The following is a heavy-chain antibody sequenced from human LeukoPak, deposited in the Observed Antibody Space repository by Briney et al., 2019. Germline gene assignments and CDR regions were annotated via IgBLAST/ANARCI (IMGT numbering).Heavy chain of an antibody. D-gene: IGHD3-16*01. V-gene: IGHV4-39*07. CDR3: AREVFLGGPQIDC. CDR1: GGSISSSSYY. Sequence: PSETLSLTCTVSGGSISSSSYYWGWIRQPPGKGLERIGSIYYSGSTYYNPSLKSRVTISVDTSKNQFSLKLSSVTAADTAVYYCAREVFLGGPQIDCWGQGTLVTVSS. CDR2: IYYSGST. J-gene: IGHJ4*02.